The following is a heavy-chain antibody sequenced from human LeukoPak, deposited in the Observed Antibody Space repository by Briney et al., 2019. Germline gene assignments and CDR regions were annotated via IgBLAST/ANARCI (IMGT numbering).Heavy chain of an antibody. J-gene: IGHJ4*02. Sequence: PSETLSLTCTVSGGPISSGGYYWSWIRQPPGKGLEWIGYIYYSGSTNYNPSLKSRVTISVDTSKNQFSLKLSSVTAADTAVYYCARGSWIQLWLTADYWGQGTLVTVSS. CDR1: GGPISSGGYY. CDR3: ARGSWIQLWLTADY. V-gene: IGHV4-61*08. CDR2: IYYSGST. D-gene: IGHD5-18*01.